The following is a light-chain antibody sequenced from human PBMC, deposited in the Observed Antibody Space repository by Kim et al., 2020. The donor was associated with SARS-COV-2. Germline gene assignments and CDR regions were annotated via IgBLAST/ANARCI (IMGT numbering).Light chain of an antibody. J-gene: IGKJ4*01. Sequence: ASGGDRNSITCRASQCISRWLAGYQKKPENAPRSLIYATSTLQSGAPASFSVSGSGTDFTRTISNLQPEHFATYYCQQNDTSPLPFGEGTKVDIK. CDR1: QCISRW. V-gene: IGKV1D-16*01. CDR2: ATS. CDR3: QQNDTSPLP.